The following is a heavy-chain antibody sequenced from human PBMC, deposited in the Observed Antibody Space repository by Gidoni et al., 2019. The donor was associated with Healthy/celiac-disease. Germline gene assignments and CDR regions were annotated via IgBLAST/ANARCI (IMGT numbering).Heavy chain of an antibody. J-gene: IGHJ4*02. V-gene: IGHV3-9*01. D-gene: IGHD4-17*01. CDR2: ISWNSGSI. CDR3: AKDISYGDYISGGVDY. Sequence: EVQLVESGGGLVQPGRFLRLSCAASGFTFDDYAMQLVRQAPGKGLEWVSGISWNSGSIGYADSVKGRFTITRDNANNSLYLQMNSLRAEDTALYYCAKDISYGDYISGGVDYWGQGTLVTVSS. CDR1: GFTFDDYA.